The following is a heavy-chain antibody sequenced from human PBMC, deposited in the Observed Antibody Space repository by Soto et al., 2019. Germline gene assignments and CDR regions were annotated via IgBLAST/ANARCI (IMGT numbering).Heavy chain of an antibody. CDR3: ERRILPARPYEDF. V-gene: IGHV5-10-1*01. CDR2: IDPSDSYT. D-gene: IGHD6-6*01. CDR1: GYSFTDSW. J-gene: IGHJ4*02. Sequence: GESLKISCNGSGYSFTDSWITWVRQLPGKGLEWMGRIDPSDSYTNYRPSFQGHVTMSVDKSISTAYLQWSSLKASDTAIYYCERRILPARPYEDFWGPGTLVTVSS.